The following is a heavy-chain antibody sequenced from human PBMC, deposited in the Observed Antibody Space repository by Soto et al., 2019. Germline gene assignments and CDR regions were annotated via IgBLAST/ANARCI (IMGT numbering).Heavy chain of an antibody. J-gene: IGHJ4*02. D-gene: IGHD6-6*01. CDR1: GGSISSSSYY. Sequence: QLQLQESGPGLVKPSETLSLTCTVSGGSISSSSYYWGWIRQPPGKGLEWIGSIYYSGSTYYNPSLKSRVTISVDTSKNQFSLKLSSVTAADTAVYYCARPGSPVYSSSSHHFDYWGQGTLVTVSS. CDR2: IYYSGST. CDR3: ARPGSPVYSSSSHHFDY. V-gene: IGHV4-39*01.